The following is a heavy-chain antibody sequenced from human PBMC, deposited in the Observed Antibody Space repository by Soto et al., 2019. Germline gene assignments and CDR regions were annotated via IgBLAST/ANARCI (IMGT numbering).Heavy chain of an antibody. CDR2: IYNDGTYS. V-gene: IGHV3-74*01. CDR3: TRGPRPISTGTGAY. D-gene: IGHD3-10*01. CDR1: GFIFKMYW. Sequence: GGSLRLSCAASGFIFKMYWMHWVRQSPGKGLVWISRIYNDGTYSDYADSVRGRFAISRDNVNDTLYLQMNNLRAEDSGLYYCTRGPRPISTGTGAYWGQGTQVTVSS. J-gene: IGHJ4*02.